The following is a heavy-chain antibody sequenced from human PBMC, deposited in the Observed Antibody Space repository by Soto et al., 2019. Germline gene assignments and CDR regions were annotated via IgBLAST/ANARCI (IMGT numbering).Heavy chain of an antibody. CDR1: GGSFSGYY. CDR3: ARGRSYYYGSGSPIWLRSRYWFDP. J-gene: IGHJ5*02. V-gene: IGHV4-34*01. CDR2: INHSGST. D-gene: IGHD3-10*01. Sequence: QVQLQQWGAGLLKPSETLSLTCAVYGGSFSGYYWSWIRQPPGKGLEWIGEINHSGSTNYNPSLKSRVTISVDTSKNQFSLKLSSVTAADTAVYYCARGRSYYYGSGSPIWLRSRYWFDPWGQGTLVTVSS.